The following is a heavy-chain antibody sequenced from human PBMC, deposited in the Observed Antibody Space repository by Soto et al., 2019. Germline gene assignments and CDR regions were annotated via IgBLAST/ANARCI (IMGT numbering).Heavy chain of an antibody. CDR1: GYTFSTYG. J-gene: IGHJ6*02. CDR3: ARDLGPHRPHHFYYGMDV. CDR2: ISAYTGNT. V-gene: IGHV1-18*04. Sequence: QVQLVQSGAEVKKPGASVKVSCKASGYTFSTYGVSWVRQAPGQGLEWMGWISAYTGNTNYAQNLQGRVTMTTDTSTSTAYMELRSLRSDDTAVYYCARDLGPHRPHHFYYGMDVWGQGTTVTVSS.